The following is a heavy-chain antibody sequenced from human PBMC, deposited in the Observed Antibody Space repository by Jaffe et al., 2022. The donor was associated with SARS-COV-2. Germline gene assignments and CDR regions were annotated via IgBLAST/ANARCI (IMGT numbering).Heavy chain of an antibody. CDR1: GITFSSYW. CDR3: ATAGGKNWNFDL. V-gene: IGHV3-74*01. D-gene: IGHD1-26*01. CDR2: INNDGSDR. Sequence: EVQLVESGGGLVQPGGSLRLSCVASGITFSSYWMHWVRQAPGKGLAWVSRINNDGSDRTYADSVKGRFTMSRDNAKNTLYLQMSSLRADDTAVYYCATAGGKNWNFDLWGRGTLVTVSS. J-gene: IGHJ2*01.